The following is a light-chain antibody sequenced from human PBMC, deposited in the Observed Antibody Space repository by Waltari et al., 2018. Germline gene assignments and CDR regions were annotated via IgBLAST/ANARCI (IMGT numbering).Light chain of an antibody. Sequence: DIVMTQSPATLSVSPGERATLSCRASQSISSSLAWYQHKPGQAPRLLIYGASTRATGIPARFSGRGSETDFTLTITSLQSEDFAVYYCQQYKIWPSYTFGQGTKLDI. CDR3: QQYKIWPSYT. V-gene: IGKV3-15*01. CDR1: QSISSS. CDR2: GAS. J-gene: IGKJ2*01.